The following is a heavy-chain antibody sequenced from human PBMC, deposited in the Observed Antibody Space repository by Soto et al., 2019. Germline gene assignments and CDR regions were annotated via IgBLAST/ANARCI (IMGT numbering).Heavy chain of an antibody. D-gene: IGHD2-2*01. CDR1: GFTFSSYA. Sequence: GGSLRLSCAASGFTFSSYAMTWVRQAPGKGLEWVSGISGSGGSTYYADFVKGRCTISRDNSQNTLYLQINSLRAGDTATYYCAQHGREVPYHHVEVWGQGTPVTVS. V-gene: IGHV3-23*01. CDR2: ISGSGGST. J-gene: IGHJ6*02. CDR3: AQHGREVPYHHVEV.